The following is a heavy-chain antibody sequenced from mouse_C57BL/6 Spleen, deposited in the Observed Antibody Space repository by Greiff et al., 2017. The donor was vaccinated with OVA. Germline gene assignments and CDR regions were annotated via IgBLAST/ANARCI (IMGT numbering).Heavy chain of an antibody. Sequence: QVQLQQPGAELVRPGSSVKLSCKASGYTFTSYWMHWVKQRPIQGLEWIGNIDPSDSETHYNQKFKDKATLTVDKSSSTAYMQLSSLTSEDSAVYYCAGNYYGSSFHFDVWGTGTTVTVSS. V-gene: IGHV1-52*01. CDR2: IDPSDSET. CDR1: GYTFTSYW. J-gene: IGHJ1*03. D-gene: IGHD1-1*01. CDR3: AGNYYGSSFHFDV.